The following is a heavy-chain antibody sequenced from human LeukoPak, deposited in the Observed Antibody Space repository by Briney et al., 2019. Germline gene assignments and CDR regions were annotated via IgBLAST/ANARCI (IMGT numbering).Heavy chain of an antibody. CDR1: GFTFSDYY. Sequence: SGGSLRLSCAASGFTFSDYYMSWIRQAPGKGLEWVSYISHSGRTIYYADSVKARFTISRDNAKNSLYLQMNSLRAGDTAVYYCARDSIVRGNIGNDMDVWGKGTTVTVSS. J-gene: IGHJ6*03. D-gene: IGHD2-8*01. V-gene: IGHV3-11*01. CDR2: ISHSGRTI. CDR3: ARDSIVRGNIGNDMDV.